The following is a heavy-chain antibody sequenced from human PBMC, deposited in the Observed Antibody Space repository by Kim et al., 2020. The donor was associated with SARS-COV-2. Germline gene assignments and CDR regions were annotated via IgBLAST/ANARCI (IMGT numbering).Heavy chain of an antibody. CDR3: ARDHLQGGSYKYYYYYYGMDV. Sequence: GGSLRLSCAASGFTFSSYSMNWVRQAPGKGLEWVSSISSSSSYIYYADSVKGRFTISRDNAKNSLYLQMNSLRAEDTAVYYCARDHLQGGSYKYYYYYYGMDVWGQGTTVTVSS. V-gene: IGHV3-21*01. CDR1: GFTFSSYS. D-gene: IGHD1-26*01. J-gene: IGHJ6*02. CDR2: ISSSSSYI.